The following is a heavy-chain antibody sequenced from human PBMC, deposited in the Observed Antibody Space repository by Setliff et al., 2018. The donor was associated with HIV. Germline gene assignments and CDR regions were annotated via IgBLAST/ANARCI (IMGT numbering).Heavy chain of an antibody. CDR1: GYKFTGYW. Sequence: GESLKISCKCSGYKFTGYWIGCARQMPGKSLEWMGIIYPGDSDTRYSPSFQGQVTISTDKSISTAFLQWSSLQDSDTAMYYCARHSHYDRSGYYYHKMPDDAFDIWGLGTMVTVSS. CDR2: IYPGDSDT. J-gene: IGHJ3*02. D-gene: IGHD3-22*01. CDR3: ARHSHYDRSGYYYHKMPDDAFDI. V-gene: IGHV5-51*01.